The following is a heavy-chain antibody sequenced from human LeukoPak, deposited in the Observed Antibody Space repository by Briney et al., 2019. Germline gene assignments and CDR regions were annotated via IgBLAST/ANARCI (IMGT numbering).Heavy chain of an antibody. D-gene: IGHD2/OR15-2a*01. V-gene: IGHV3-7*01. Sequence: GGSLRLSCAASGFTFSSYAMHWVRQAPGKGLEWVANIKQDGSEKYYVDSVKGRFTISRDNAKNSLYLQMNSLRAEDTAVYYCAREVRVYYWGQGTLVTVSS. CDR2: IKQDGSEK. CDR3: AREVRVYY. J-gene: IGHJ4*02. CDR1: GFTFSSYA.